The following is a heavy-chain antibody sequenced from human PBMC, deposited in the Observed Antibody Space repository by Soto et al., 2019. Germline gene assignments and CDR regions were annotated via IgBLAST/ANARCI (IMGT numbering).Heavy chain of an antibody. CDR1: GGSISSSNW. CDR2: IYYSGST. V-gene: IGHV4-4*02. J-gene: IGHJ4*02. Sequence: SETLSLTCAVSGGSISSSNWWSWVRQPPGKGLEWIGSIYYSGSTYYNPSLKSRVTISVDTSKNQFSLKLSSVTAADTAVYYCARQDYDSSGHEAYFDYWGQGTLVTVSS. CDR3: ARQDYDSSGHEAYFDY. D-gene: IGHD3-22*01.